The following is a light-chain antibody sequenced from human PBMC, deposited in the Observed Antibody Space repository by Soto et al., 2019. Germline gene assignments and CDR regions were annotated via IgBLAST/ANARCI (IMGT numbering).Light chain of an antibody. J-gene: IGKJ3*01. CDR3: QQFNSYPGT. V-gene: IGKV1-13*02. Sequence: AIQLTQSPSSLSASVGDRVTITCRASQGISSALAWYQQKPGKAPKLLIYDASSLESGVPSRFSGGGSGTDFTRTISSLQPEDFATYYCQQFNSYPGTFGPGTKVDIK. CDR1: QGISSA. CDR2: DAS.